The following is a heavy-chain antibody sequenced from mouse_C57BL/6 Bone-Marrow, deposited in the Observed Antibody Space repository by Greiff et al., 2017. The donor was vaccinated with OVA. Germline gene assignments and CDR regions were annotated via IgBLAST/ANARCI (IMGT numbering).Heavy chain of an antibody. V-gene: IGHV7-1*01. Sequence: EVMLVESGGGLVQSGRSLRLSCATSGFTFSDFYMEWVRQAPGKGLEWIAASRNKANDYTTEYSASVKGRFIVSRDTSQSILYLQMNALRAEDTAIYYCARDAIYQGAMDYWGQGTSVTVSS. CDR1: GFTFSDFY. D-gene: IGHD2-1*01. CDR3: ARDAIYQGAMDY. J-gene: IGHJ4*01. CDR2: SRNKANDYTT.